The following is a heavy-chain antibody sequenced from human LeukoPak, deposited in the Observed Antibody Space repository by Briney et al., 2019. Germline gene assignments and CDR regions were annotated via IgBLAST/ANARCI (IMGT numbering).Heavy chain of an antibody. J-gene: IGHJ4*02. CDR2: IKEDGSDK. CDR1: GFTFSNSW. V-gene: IGHV3-7*01. CDR3: ARERQNKDFWSGGDY. Sequence: GGSLRLSCAASGFTFSNSWMTWVRQAPGRGLEWVANIKEDGSDKQYVDSVRGRFTISRDNAKNSVSLQMDGLRAEDTAVYYCARERQNKDFWSGGDYWGQGTLVTVSS. D-gene: IGHD3-3*01.